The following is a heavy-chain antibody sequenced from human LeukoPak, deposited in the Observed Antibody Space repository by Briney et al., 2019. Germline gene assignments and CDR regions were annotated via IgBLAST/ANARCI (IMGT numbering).Heavy chain of an antibody. CDR1: GYTVASYG. J-gene: IGHJ6*03. D-gene: IGHD3-3*01. Sequence: ASVKVSCKASGYTVASYGITWVRQAPGQGLEWMGWISDYNAHTNSAQNLQGRVTVTTDTSTSTAYMELRSLRFDDTAVYYCARLRFLALLWNIPADATLGYMDVWGKGTTVTVSS. CDR3: ARLRFLALLWNIPADATLGYMDV. V-gene: IGHV1-18*04. CDR2: ISDYNAHT.